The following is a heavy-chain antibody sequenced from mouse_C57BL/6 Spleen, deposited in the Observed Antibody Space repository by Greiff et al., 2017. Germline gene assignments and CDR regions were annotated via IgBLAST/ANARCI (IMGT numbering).Heavy chain of an antibody. J-gene: IGHJ4*01. V-gene: IGHV1-36*01. CDR2: VYPYNGGT. D-gene: IGHD1-1*01. CDR1: GFTFTDYY. Sequence: EVQGVESGPVLVKPGPSVKISCKASGFTFTDYYMHWVKQSHGKSLEWIGLVYPYNGGTSYNQKFKGKATLTVDTSSSTAYMELNSLTSEDSAVYYCASTVVAPYYAMDYWGQGTSVTVSS. CDR3: ASTVVAPYYAMDY.